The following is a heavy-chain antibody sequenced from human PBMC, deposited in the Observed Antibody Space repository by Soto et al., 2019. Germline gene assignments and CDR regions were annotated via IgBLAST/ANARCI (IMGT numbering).Heavy chain of an antibody. V-gene: IGHV3-15*07. D-gene: IGHD3-22*01. J-gene: IGHJ4*02. Sequence: GGSLRLSCAASGFTFSNAWMNWVRQAPGKGLEWVGRIKSKTDGGTTDYAAPVKGRFTISRDDSKNTLYLQMNSLKTEDTAVYYCTTGEVNYYDSSGYYYFDYWGQGTLVTVSS. CDR2: IKSKTDGGTT. CDR1: GFTFSNAW. CDR3: TTGEVNYYDSSGYYYFDY.